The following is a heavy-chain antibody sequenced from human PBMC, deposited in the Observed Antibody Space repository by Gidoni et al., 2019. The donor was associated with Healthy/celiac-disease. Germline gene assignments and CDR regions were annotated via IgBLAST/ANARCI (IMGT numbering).Heavy chain of an antibody. J-gene: IGHJ4*02. CDR1: GFSLSTSGAG. D-gene: IGHD2-15*01. V-gene: IGHV2-5*02. CDR3: AHGSLGYCSGGSCYRAGAFDY. CDR2: IYWDDDK. Sequence: TLKESGPPPVKPTQTLTLTCTFTGFSLSTSGAGVGGIRQPPGKALAGLALIYWDDDKRYSPSLKRMLTITKDTSKNQVVLTMTNMDPVDTATYYCAHGSLGYCSGGSCYRAGAFDYWGQGTLVTVSS.